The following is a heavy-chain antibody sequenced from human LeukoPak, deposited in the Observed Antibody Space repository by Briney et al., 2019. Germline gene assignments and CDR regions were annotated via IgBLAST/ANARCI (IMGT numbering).Heavy chain of an antibody. CDR2: IYHSGST. V-gene: IGHV4-30-2*01. D-gene: IGHD4-17*01. CDR1: GGSISSGCYY. Sequence: PSQTLSLTCTVSGGSISSGCYYWSWIRQPPGKGLEGSGYIYHSGSTYYNPSLKSRVTISVDRSKNQFPLKLSSVTAADTAVYYCARRCLYGDYAPGAFDIWGQGTMVTVSS. J-gene: IGHJ3*02. CDR3: ARRCLYGDYAPGAFDI.